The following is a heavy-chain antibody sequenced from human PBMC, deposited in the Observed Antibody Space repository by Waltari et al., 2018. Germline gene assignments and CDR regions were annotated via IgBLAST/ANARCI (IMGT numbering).Heavy chain of an antibody. D-gene: IGHD5-12*01. J-gene: IGHJ3*02. CDR3: ASRGNSGYESGGAFDI. V-gene: IGHV4-30-4*08. Sequence: QVQLQESGPGLVKPSQTLSLTCTVSGGSIRSGDYYWSWIRKPPGKGLEWRGSIYYSGSTYYNPSLKSRVTISVDTSKNQFSLKLSSVTAADTAVYYCASRGNSGYESGGAFDIWGQGTMVTVSS. CDR2: IYYSGST. CDR1: GGSIRSGDYY.